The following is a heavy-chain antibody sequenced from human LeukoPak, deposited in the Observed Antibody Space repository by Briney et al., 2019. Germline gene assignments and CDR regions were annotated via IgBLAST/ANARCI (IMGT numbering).Heavy chain of an antibody. Sequence: GGSLRLSCAASGFTFSSYWMSWVRQAPGKGLEWVANIKQDGSEKYYVDSVKGRFTISRDNAKNSLYLQMNSLRAEDTAVYYCARESYCGGDCYEDYYYYYMDVWGKGTTVTVSS. V-gene: IGHV3-7*01. J-gene: IGHJ6*03. CDR3: ARESYCGGDCYEDYYYYYMDV. CDR1: GFTFSSYW. D-gene: IGHD2-21*01. CDR2: IKQDGSEK.